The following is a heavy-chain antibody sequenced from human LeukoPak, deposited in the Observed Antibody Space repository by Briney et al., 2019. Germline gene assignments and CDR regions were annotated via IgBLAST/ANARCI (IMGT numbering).Heavy chain of an antibody. J-gene: IGHJ4*02. CDR2: IRYDGSNK. Sequence: GGSLRLSCAASGFTFSSYGMHWVRQAPGKGLEWGAFIRYDGSNKYYADSVKGRFTISRDNSKNTLYLQMNSLRAEDTAVYYCAKDQGAGSYYPFFDYWGQGTLVTVSS. D-gene: IGHD3-10*01. V-gene: IGHV3-30*02. CDR3: AKDQGAGSYYPFFDY. CDR1: GFTFSSYG.